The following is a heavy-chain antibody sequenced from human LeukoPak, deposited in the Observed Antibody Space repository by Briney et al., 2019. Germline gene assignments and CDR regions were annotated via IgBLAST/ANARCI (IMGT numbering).Heavy chain of an antibody. J-gene: IGHJ5*02. CDR1: GYTFTSYG. CDR3: ARDLEAAAGIWFDP. D-gene: IGHD6-13*01. CDR2: INPSGGST. V-gene: IGHV1-46*01. Sequence: ASVKVSCKASGYTFTSYGISWVRQAPGQGLEWMGIINPSGGSTSYAQKFQGRVTMTRDTSTSTVYMELSSLRSEDTAVYYCARDLEAAAGIWFDPWGQGTLVTVSS.